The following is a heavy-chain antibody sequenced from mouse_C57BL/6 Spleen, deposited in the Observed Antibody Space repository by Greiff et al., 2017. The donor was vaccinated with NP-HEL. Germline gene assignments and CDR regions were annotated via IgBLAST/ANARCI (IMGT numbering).Heavy chain of an antibody. Sequence: VQLQQSGAELVRPGPSVKVSCKASGYAFTNYLIEWVKQRPGQGLEWIGVINPGSGGTNYNEKFKGKATLTADKSSSTAYMQLSSLTSEDSAVYFCARSYYGSSPFAYWGQGTLVTVSA. CDR2: INPGSGGT. J-gene: IGHJ3*01. CDR1: GYAFTNYL. D-gene: IGHD1-1*01. V-gene: IGHV1-54*01. CDR3: ARSYYGSSPFAY.